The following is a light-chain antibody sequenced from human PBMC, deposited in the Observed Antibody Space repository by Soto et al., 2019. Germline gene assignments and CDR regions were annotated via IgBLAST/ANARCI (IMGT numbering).Light chain of an antibody. V-gene: IGKV3-11*01. CDR1: QSVSSY. CDR3: QQRSNWPRIT. J-gene: IGKJ5*01. CDR2: DAS. Sequence: EFVLTQSPATLSLSPVERATLSCRASQSVSSYLAWYQQKPGQAPRLLIYDASNRATGIPARFSGTGSGTDFTLTINNLEPEDFAVYYCQQRSNWPRITFGQGTRLEIK.